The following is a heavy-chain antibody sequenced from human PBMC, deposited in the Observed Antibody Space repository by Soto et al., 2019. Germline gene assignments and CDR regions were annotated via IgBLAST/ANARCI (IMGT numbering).Heavy chain of an antibody. V-gene: IGHV4-34*01. CDR1: GGSFSGYY. CDR3: ARGLLSAVTSDY. Sequence: PSETLSLTCAVYGGSFSGYYWSWIRQPPGKGLEWIGEINHSGSTNYNPSLKSRVTISVDTSKNQFSLKLSSVTAADTAVYYCARGLLSAVTSDYWGQGTLVTVSS. D-gene: IGHD4-17*01. CDR2: INHSGST. J-gene: IGHJ4*02.